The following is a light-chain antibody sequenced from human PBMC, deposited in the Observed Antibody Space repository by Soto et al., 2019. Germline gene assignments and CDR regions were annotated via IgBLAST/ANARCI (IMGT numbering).Light chain of an antibody. CDR1: QSVSSN. V-gene: IGKV3-15*01. J-gene: IGKJ1*01. CDR3: QQYNNWLSWT. Sequence: EIVMTQSPATLSVSPGERATLSCRASQSVSSNLAWYPQKPGQTPRLLIYGASTRATGIPARFSGSGSGTEFTLTISSLQSEDFGVYYCQQYNNWLSWTFGQGTKVEIK. CDR2: GAS.